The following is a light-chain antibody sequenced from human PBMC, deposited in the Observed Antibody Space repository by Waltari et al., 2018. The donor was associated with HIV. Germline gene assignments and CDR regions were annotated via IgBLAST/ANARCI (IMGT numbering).Light chain of an antibody. J-gene: IGLJ3*02. V-gene: IGLV8-61*01. CDR2: STN. Sequence: QTVVTQEPSFSVSPGGTVTLTCGLNSGSVSTSYYPSWYQQTPGQTPRTLIYSTNTRSSGVPDRFSGSILGKKAALTITGAQADDESDYYCVLYMGGGIWVFGGGTKVTVL. CDR3: VLYMGGGIWV. CDR1: SGSVSTSYY.